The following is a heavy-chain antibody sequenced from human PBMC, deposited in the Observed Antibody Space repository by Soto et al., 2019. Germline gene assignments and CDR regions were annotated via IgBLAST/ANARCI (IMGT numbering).Heavy chain of an antibody. Sequence: QVQLQESGPGLVKPSETLSLTCTVSGGSISSYYWSWIRQPPGKGLEWIGYIYYSGSTNYNPSLKSRVTISVDTSKNQFSLKLSSVTAADTAVYYCASAWGYYFDYWGQGTLVTVSS. CDR2: IYYSGST. D-gene: IGHD3-16*01. CDR3: ASAWGYYFDY. CDR1: GGSISSYY. J-gene: IGHJ4*02. V-gene: IGHV4-59*01.